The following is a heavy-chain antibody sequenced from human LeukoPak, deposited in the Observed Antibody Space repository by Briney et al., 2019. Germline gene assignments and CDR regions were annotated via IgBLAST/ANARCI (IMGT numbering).Heavy chain of an antibody. D-gene: IGHD4-23*01. Sequence: GGTLRLSCAASGFTFSDYYVSWIRQAPGKGLEWVSYISSSGSTIYYADSVKGRFTISRDNAKNSLYLQMNSLRAEDTAVYCCARRTYGGEFDYWGQGTLVTVSS. V-gene: IGHV3-11*01. CDR3: ARRTYGGEFDY. J-gene: IGHJ4*02. CDR2: ISSSGSTI. CDR1: GFTFSDYY.